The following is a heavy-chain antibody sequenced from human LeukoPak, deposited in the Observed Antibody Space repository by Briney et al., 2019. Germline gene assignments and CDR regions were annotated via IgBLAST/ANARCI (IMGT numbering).Heavy chain of an antibody. Sequence: PGGSLRLSCAASGFSFISYGMHWVRQAPGKGLQWVGVISDDGRNKKYADSVKGRFTISRDNSKDTLYLQMSSLRDEDTAVYYCAKRPSDYGDYVTYFDYWGQGTLVTVSS. V-gene: IGHV3-30*18. CDR3: AKRPSDYGDYVTYFDY. J-gene: IGHJ4*02. D-gene: IGHD4-17*01. CDR2: ISDDGRNK. CDR1: GFSFISYG.